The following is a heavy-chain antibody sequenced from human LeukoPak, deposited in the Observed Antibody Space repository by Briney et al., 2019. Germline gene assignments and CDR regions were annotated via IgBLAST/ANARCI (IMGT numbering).Heavy chain of an antibody. Sequence: PGGSLRLSCAASGFTFSSYAMSWFRQAPGKGLEWVSAISGSGGSTYYADSVKGRFTISRDNSKNTLYLQMNSLRAEDTAVYYCAKGHRHIAARLSIDYWGQGTLVTVSS. V-gene: IGHV3-23*01. CDR3: AKGHRHIAARLSIDY. D-gene: IGHD6-6*01. CDR2: ISGSGGST. CDR1: GFTFSSYA. J-gene: IGHJ4*02.